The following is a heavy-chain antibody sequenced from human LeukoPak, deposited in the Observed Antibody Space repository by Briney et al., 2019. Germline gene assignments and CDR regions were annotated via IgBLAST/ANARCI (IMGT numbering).Heavy chain of an antibody. CDR3: ARGYCSSTSCYATVEWFDP. Sequence: GGSLRLSCAASGFTFSSYWMNWARQAPGKGLEWVASINHKGNVNYYVDSVKGRFTISRDNAKSSLYLQMSNLRAEDTAVYYCARGYCSSTSCYATVEWFDPWGQGTLVTVSS. J-gene: IGHJ5*02. CDR2: INHKGNVN. CDR1: GFTFSSYW. D-gene: IGHD2-2*01. V-gene: IGHV3-7*01.